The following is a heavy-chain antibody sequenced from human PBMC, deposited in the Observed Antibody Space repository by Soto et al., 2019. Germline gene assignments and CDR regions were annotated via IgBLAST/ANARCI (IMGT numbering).Heavy chain of an antibody. J-gene: IGHJ4*02. D-gene: IGHD3-10*01. CDR2: ISGGGST. V-gene: IGHV3-23*01. Sequence: EVQLLESGGGLVQPGGSLRLSCAASGFTFSSYAMSWVRQAPGKGLAWVSAISGGGSTYYADSVKGRFTISRDNSKNTPYLQMTSLRAEDMAVYYCAKVGRTRGGGYSDFWGQGTLVTVSS. CDR1: GFTFSSYA. CDR3: AKVGRTRGGGYSDF.